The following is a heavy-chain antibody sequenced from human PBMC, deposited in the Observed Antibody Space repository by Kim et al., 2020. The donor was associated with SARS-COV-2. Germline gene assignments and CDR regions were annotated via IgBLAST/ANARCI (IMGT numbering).Heavy chain of an antibody. V-gene: IGHV1-2*02. J-gene: IGHJ4*02. CDR2: INPYSGDT. CDR3: ARSAHFWSGHYLDF. D-gene: IGHD3-3*01. Sequence: ASVKVSCKASGYTFTDYYIHWVRQAPGQGLEWMGWINPYSGDTNYAQKFQGRVTMTRDTSISTPYVELGSLRSDDTAVYYCARSAHFWSGHYLDFWGQGTLITVSP. CDR1: GYTFTDYY.